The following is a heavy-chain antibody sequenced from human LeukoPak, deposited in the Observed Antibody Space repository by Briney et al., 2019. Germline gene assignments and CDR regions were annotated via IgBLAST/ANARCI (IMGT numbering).Heavy chain of an antibody. D-gene: IGHD2-21*02. J-gene: IGHJ4*02. V-gene: IGHV3-43D*03. Sequence: PGGSLRLSCAASGFSFGDHAMHWVRQAPGKGLEWVSLINWDGSLIYYGDSVRGRFTISRDNSKNSLFLQMHSLRAEDSAFYYCARDMTAHSSAVSGVPGDYWGQGTLVTVSS. CDR1: GFSFGDHA. CDR3: ARDMTAHSSAVSGVPGDY. CDR2: INWDGSLI.